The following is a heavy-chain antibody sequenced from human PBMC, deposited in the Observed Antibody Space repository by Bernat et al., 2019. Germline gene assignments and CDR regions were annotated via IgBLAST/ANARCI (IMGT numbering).Heavy chain of an antibody. CDR3: AKDQGGYGMDV. J-gene: IGHJ6*02. D-gene: IGHD2-15*01. CDR1: GFTFSSYG. CDR2: ISYDGSNK. Sequence: QVQLVESGGGVVQPGRSLRLSCAASGFTFSSYGMHWVRQAPGKGLEWVAIISYDGSNKYYADSVKGRFTISRDNSKNTLYLQMNSLRAEDTAVYYCAKDQGGYGMDVWGQGTTVTVSS. V-gene: IGHV3-30*18.